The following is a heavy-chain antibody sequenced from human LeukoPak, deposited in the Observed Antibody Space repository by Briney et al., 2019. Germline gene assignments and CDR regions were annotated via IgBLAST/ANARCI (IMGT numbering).Heavy chain of an antibody. CDR2: INANSGGT. V-gene: IGHV1-2*02. CDR1: GYTFTGYY. D-gene: IGHD3-9*01. J-gene: IGHJ4*02. Sequence: ASVKVSCKASGYTFTGYYMHWVRQAPGQGLEWRGWINANSGGTNYAQKFQGRVAMTRDTSISTAYMELSRLRSDDTAVYYCARSSRYDIWTGYPYWGQGTLVTVSP. CDR3: ARSSRYDIWTGYPY.